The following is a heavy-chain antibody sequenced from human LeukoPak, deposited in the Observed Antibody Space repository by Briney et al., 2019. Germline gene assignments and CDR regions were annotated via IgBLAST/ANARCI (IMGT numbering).Heavy chain of an antibody. Sequence: GGSLRLSCAASGFTFSSYAMSWVRQAPGKGLEWVSAISGSGGSTYYADSVKGRFTISRDNSKNTLYLQMNSLRAEDTAVYYCAKVSSATTVTARTNFDYWGQGTLVTVSS. CDR2: ISGSGGST. J-gene: IGHJ4*02. V-gene: IGHV3-23*01. CDR3: AKVSSATTVTARTNFDY. CDR1: GFTFSSYA. D-gene: IGHD4-17*01.